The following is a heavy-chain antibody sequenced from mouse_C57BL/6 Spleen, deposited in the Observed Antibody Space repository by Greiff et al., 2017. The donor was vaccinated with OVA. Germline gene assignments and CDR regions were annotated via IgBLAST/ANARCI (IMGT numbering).Heavy chain of an antibody. Sequence: EVKLMESGPGLVKPSQSLSLTCSVTGYSITSGYYWNWIRQFPGNKLEWMGYISYDGSNNYNPSLKNRISITRDTSKNQFFLKLNSVTTEDTATYYCARGVYYDYEAYAMDYWGQGTSVTVSS. CDR1: GYSITSGYY. V-gene: IGHV3-6*01. D-gene: IGHD2-4*01. J-gene: IGHJ4*01. CDR2: ISYDGSN. CDR3: ARGVYYDYEAYAMDY.